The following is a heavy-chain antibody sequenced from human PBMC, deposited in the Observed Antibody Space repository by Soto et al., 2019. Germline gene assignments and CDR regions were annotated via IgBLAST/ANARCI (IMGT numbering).Heavy chain of an antibody. CDR1: GECLDGYY. V-gene: IGHV4-34*01. D-gene: IGHD6-13*01. CDR2: INHSGST. J-gene: IGHJ5*01. Sequence: WKNLAISCAVYGECLDGYYWCCVRHPPGKGLEWIGEINHSGSTNYNPSLKSRVTISVDTSKNQFSLKLSSVTAADTAVYYCVSGRAADGKERFDFWGQRTLDPVAS. CDR3: VSGRAADGKERFDF.